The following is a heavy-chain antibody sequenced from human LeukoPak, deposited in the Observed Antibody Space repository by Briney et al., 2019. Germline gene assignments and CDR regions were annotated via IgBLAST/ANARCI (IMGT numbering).Heavy chain of an antibody. CDR2: MNPNSGHT. D-gene: IGHD5-18*01. J-gene: IGHJ1*01. Sequence: ASVKVSCMASGSTFASYDINWVRQATGQGLEWMGWMNPNSGHTGYAQKLQGRVTMTRNTSVSTAYMELSSLTSEDTAVYYCTRNTAGARYFQRWGQGTLVTVSS. V-gene: IGHV1-8*02. CDR3: TRNTAGARYFQR. CDR1: GSTFASYD.